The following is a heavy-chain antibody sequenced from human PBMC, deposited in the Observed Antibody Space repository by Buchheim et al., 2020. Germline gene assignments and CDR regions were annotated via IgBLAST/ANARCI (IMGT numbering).Heavy chain of an antibody. Sequence: QVQLQESGPGLVKPSETLSLTCTVSGGSVSSGSYYWSWIRQPPGKGLEWIGYIYYSGSTNYNPSLKSRVTISVDTSKNQFSLKVRYVTAADTAVYYCARDGSESYLNWFDPWGQGTL. CDR1: GGSVSSGSYY. J-gene: IGHJ5*02. CDR3: ARDGSESYLNWFDP. D-gene: IGHD1-26*01. V-gene: IGHV4-61*01. CDR2: IYYSGST.